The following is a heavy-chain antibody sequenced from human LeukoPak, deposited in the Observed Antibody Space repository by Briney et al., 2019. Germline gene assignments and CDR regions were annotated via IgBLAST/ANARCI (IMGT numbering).Heavy chain of an antibody. Sequence: GGSLRLSCAASGFTFSDYYMSWIRQAPGKGLEWVSYISSSGSTIYYADSVKGRFTISRDNAKNSLYLQMNSLRAEDTAVYYCARGPASDFTVTYFDYWGQGTVVTVSS. CDR1: GFTFSDYY. CDR2: ISSSGSTI. D-gene: IGHD4-17*01. V-gene: IGHV3-11*04. CDR3: ARGPASDFTVTYFDY. J-gene: IGHJ4*02.